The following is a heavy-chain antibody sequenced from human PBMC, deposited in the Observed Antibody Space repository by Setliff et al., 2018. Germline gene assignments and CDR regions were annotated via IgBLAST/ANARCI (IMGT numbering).Heavy chain of an antibody. CDR2: INPKSGGT. V-gene: IGHV1-2*02. J-gene: IGHJ4*02. CDR1: GYSFTDYY. CDR3: ARDGSAFFYEH. Sequence: GASVKVSCKASGYSFTDYYMHWVRQVPGRGLEWMGWINPKSGGTRYAQKFQGRVTMTRDTSISTAYMELSSLRSDDTAVYYCARDGSAFFYEHWGQGSLVTVSS. D-gene: IGHD1-26*01.